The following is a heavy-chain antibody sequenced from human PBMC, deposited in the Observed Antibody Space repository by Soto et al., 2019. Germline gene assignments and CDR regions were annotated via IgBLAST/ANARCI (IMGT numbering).Heavy chain of an antibody. D-gene: IGHD3-10*01. Sequence: ASVKVSCKTSGYIFRNYAISWVRQAPGQGLEWMGWISVSNDNTDSAHALRGRLTMATDTSTGTAYLELTSLMSNDTAVYYCARSSPSLDYWGQGSLVTVSS. V-gene: IGHV1-18*04. CDR1: GYIFRNYA. CDR3: ARSSPSLDY. CDR2: ISVSNDNT. J-gene: IGHJ4*02.